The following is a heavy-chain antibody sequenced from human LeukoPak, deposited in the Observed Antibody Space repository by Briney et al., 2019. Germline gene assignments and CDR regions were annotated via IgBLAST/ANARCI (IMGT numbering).Heavy chain of an antibody. D-gene: IGHD4-17*01. CDR3: TRGSYGDYEY. Sequence: TAGGSLRLSCSASRFTFSSYTMNWVRQAPGKGLEWVSSIYPSSTYIYYADSVKGRFTISRDNAQDSLYLQMNSLRAEDTAVYYCTRGSYGDYEYWGQGTLVTVSS. CDR1: RFTFSSYT. J-gene: IGHJ4*02. V-gene: IGHV3-21*01. CDR2: IYPSSTYI.